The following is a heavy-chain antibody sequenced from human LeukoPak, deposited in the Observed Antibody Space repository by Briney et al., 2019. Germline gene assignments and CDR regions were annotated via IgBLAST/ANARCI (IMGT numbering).Heavy chain of an antibody. J-gene: IGHJ6*03. V-gene: IGHV4-59*01. CDR1: GGSISSYY. Sequence: PSETLSLTCTVSGGSISSYYWSWIRQTPGKGLEWIGYIHYSGSTNYNPSLKSRVTISVDTSKNQFSLKLSSVTAADTAVYYCARGRVSSSTWYSTYYYYFYMDVWGKGTTVTVSS. CDR3: ARGRVSSSTWYSTYYYYFYMDV. CDR2: IHYSGST. D-gene: IGHD1-1*01.